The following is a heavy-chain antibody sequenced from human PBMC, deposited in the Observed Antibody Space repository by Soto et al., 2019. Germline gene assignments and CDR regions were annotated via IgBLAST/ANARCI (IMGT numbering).Heavy chain of an antibody. J-gene: IGHJ5*02. D-gene: IGHD2-21*02. CDR2: ISWDGGST. Sequence: PGGSLRLSCAASGFTFDDYTMHWVRQAPGKGLEWVSLISWDGGSTYYADSVKGRFTTSRDNSKNSLYLQMNSLRTEDTALYYCAKAPTGGNSGGWFDPWGQGTLVTVSS. CDR1: GFTFDDYT. CDR3: AKAPTGGNSGGWFDP. V-gene: IGHV3-43*01.